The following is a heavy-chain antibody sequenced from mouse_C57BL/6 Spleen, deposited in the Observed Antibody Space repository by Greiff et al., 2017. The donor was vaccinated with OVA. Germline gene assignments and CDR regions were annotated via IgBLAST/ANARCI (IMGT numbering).Heavy chain of an antibody. J-gene: IGHJ2*01. CDR1: GYTFTEYT. Sequence: QVQLKESGAELVQPVASVKLSCKASGYTFTEYTIHWVKQRSGQGLEWIGWFYPGSGSIKYNEKFKDKATLTADKTSSTVYMELSRLTSEDSAVYFCARHEEGSNWDDFDYWGQGTTLTVSS. CDR2: FYPGSGSI. V-gene: IGHV1-62-2*01. CDR3: ARHEEGSNWDDFDY. D-gene: IGHD4-1*01.